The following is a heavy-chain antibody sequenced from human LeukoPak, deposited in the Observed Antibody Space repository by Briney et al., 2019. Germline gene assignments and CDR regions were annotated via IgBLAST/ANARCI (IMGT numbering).Heavy chain of an antibody. CDR2: IYPGDSDT. CDR3: AREVRGKEPDSSGYTDY. V-gene: IGHV5-51*01. D-gene: IGHD3-22*01. Sequence: GESLKISCKGSGYSFTSYWIGWVRQMPGKGLEWMGIIYPGDSDTRYSPSFQGQVTISADKSISTAYLQWSSLKASDTAMYYCAREVRGKEPDSSGYTDYWGQGTLVTVSS. CDR1: GYSFTSYW. J-gene: IGHJ4*02.